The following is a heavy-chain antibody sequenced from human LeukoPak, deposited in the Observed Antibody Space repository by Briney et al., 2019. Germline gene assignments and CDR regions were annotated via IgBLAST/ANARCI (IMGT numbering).Heavy chain of an antibody. CDR2: ISAYNGNT. CDR1: GYTFTSYG. Sequence: GASVKVSCKASGYTFTSYGISWVRQAPGQGLEWMGWISAYNGNTNYAQKLQGRVTMTTDTSTSTAYMELRSLRSDDTAVYYCARDSVFPSGRTRNDAFDIWGQGTMVTVSS. D-gene: IGHD5-12*01. J-gene: IGHJ3*02. CDR3: ARDSVFPSGRTRNDAFDI. V-gene: IGHV1-18*01.